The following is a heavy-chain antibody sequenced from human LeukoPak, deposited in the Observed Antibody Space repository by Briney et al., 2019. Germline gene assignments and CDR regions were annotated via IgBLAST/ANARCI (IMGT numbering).Heavy chain of an antibody. V-gene: IGHV1-18*01. Sequence: ASVKVSCKASGYTFTSYGISRVRQAPGQGLEWMGWISAYNGNTNYAQKLQGRVTMTTDTSTSTAYMELRSLRSDDTAVYYCARRMTTVTTFDYWGQGTLVTVSS. CDR2: ISAYNGNT. D-gene: IGHD4-17*01. CDR3: ARRMTTVTTFDY. CDR1: GYTFTSYG. J-gene: IGHJ4*02.